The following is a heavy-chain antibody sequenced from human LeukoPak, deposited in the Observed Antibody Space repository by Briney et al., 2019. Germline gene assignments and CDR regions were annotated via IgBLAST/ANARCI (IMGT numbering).Heavy chain of an antibody. D-gene: IGHD3-3*01. Sequence: PGGSLRLSCAASGFTFSSYSMSWVRQAPGKGLEWVSIIYSGGSTYYADSVKGRFTISSHNSKNTLYLQMNSLRAEDTAVYYCARGEWLQTYYFDYWGQGTLVTVSS. CDR3: ARGEWLQTYYFDY. V-gene: IGHV3-53*04. J-gene: IGHJ4*02. CDR2: IYSGGST. CDR1: GFTFSSYS.